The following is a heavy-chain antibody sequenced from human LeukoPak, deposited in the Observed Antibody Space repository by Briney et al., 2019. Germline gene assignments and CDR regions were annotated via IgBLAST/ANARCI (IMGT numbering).Heavy chain of an antibody. CDR3: ARDSGYSNPPDFDY. D-gene: IGHD4-4*01. CDR2: IIPILGIA. V-gene: IGHV1-69*04. J-gene: IGHJ4*02. Sequence: ASVKVSCKASGGTFSSYAISWVRQAPGQGLEWMGRIIPILGIANYAQKFQGRVTITADKSTSTAYMELSSLRSEDTAVYYCARDSGYSNPPDFDYWGQGTLVTVSS. CDR1: GGTFSSYA.